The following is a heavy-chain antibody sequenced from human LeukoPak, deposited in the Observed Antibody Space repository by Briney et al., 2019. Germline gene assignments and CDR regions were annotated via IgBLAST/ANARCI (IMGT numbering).Heavy chain of an antibody. Sequence: GGPLRLSCAASGFTFSSYAMSWVRQAPGKGLEWVSAISGSGGSTYYADSVKGRFTISRDNAKNSLYLQMNSLRAEDTAVYYCARAGYSYGSGVFDYWGQGTLVTVSS. CDR2: ISGSGGST. CDR3: ARAGYSYGSGVFDY. V-gene: IGHV3-23*01. J-gene: IGHJ4*02. CDR1: GFTFSSYA. D-gene: IGHD5-18*01.